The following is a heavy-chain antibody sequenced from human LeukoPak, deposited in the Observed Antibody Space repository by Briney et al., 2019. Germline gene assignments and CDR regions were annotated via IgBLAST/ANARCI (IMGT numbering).Heavy chain of an antibody. CDR2: IYYSGST. V-gene: IGHV4-59*08. CDR3: ARAVINYEGAYYFDY. D-gene: IGHD4-11*01. Sequence: PSETLSLTCTVSGGSISSYYWSWIRQPPGKGLEWIGYIYYSGSTNYNPSLKSRVIISVDTSKNQFSLQLSSVTAADTAVYYCARAVINYEGAYYFDYWGQGTLVTVSS. CDR1: GGSISSYY. J-gene: IGHJ4*02.